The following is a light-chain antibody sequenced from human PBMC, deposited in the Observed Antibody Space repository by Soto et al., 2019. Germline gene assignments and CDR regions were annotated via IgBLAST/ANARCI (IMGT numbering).Light chain of an antibody. CDR1: QSVGTN. Sequence: EIVMTQSPATLSLSPGERATLSCRASQSVGTNLAWYQQKPGQAPRLLIYDASTRATGLPARFSGRVSGAEFTLTISSLQSEDFAVYYCQHYNNWPLKFGAGTKVDIK. CDR2: DAS. V-gene: IGKV3-15*01. CDR3: QHYNNWPLK. J-gene: IGKJ4*01.